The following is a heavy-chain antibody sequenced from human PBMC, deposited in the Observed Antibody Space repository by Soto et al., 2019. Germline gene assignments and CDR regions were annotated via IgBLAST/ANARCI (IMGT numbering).Heavy chain of an antibody. D-gene: IGHD3-10*01. CDR2: ISYDGENQ. Sequence: SLRLSCAASGFSFSHYAMHWVRQPPGKGLEWVALISYDGENQYFTDSVRGRFTISRDNSKTAVYLEMNNLRLDDTATYYCVSPHSESSNAFDLWGQGTMVTVYS. V-gene: IGHV3-30*04. CDR1: GFSFSHYA. J-gene: IGHJ5*02. CDR3: VSPHSESSNAFDL.